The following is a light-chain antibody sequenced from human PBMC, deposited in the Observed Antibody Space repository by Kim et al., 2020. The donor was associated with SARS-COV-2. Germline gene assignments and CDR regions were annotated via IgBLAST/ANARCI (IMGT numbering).Light chain of an antibody. J-gene: IGKJ4*01. CDR3: QQRYYWPLT. Sequence: LSPGERATLSCRASQSVGNSLAWFQQKPGQAPRLLIVETSNRATGIPARFSGSGSGTAFTLTISSLEPEDFAVYYCQQRYYWPLTFGGGTKVDIK. CDR2: ETS. V-gene: IGKV3-11*01. CDR1: QSVGNS.